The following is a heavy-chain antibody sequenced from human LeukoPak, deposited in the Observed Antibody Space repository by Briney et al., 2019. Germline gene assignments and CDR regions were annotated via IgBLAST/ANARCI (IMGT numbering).Heavy chain of an antibody. J-gene: IGHJ4*02. CDR1: GFTFSSYA. Sequence: PGRSLRLSCAASGFTFSSYAMHWVRQAPGKGLEWVAVISYDGSNKYYADSVKGRFTISRDNSKNTLYLQMNSLRAGDTAVYYCARERPGIAAAGPFDYWGQGTLVTVSS. CDR2: ISYDGSNK. V-gene: IGHV3-30-3*01. D-gene: IGHD6-13*01. CDR3: ARERPGIAAAGPFDY.